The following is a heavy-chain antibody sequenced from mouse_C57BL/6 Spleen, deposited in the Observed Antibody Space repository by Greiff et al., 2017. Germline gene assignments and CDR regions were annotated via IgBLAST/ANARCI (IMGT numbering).Heavy chain of an antibody. CDR2: IDPSDSYT. V-gene: IGHV1-59*01. CDR3: SKGERVYGSCYYFGY. J-gene: IGHJ2*01. D-gene: IGHD1-1*01. CDR1: GYTFTSYW. Sequence: LQQPGAELVRPGTSVKLSCKASGYTFTSYWMHWVKQRPGQGLEWIGVIDPSDSYTNYNQKFKGKATLTVDTSSSTAYMQLSSLTSEDSAVYYGSKGERVYGSCYYFGYWGQGTTLTVSS.